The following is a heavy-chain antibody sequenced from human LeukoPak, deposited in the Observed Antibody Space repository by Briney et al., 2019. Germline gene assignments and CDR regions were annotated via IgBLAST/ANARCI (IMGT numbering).Heavy chain of an antibody. CDR3: ARGRGLNSYGSYYFDY. CDR1: GGSFSGYY. V-gene: IGHV4-34*01. D-gene: IGHD5-18*01. Sequence: SETLSLNCAVYGGSFSGYYWSWIRQPPGKGLEWIGEINHSGSTNYSPSLKSRVTISVDTSKNQFSLKLSSVTAADTAVYYCARGRGLNSYGSYYFDYWGQGTLVTVSS. J-gene: IGHJ4*02. CDR2: INHSGST.